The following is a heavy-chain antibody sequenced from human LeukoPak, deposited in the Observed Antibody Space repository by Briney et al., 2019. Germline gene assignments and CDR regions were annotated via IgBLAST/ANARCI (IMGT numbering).Heavy chain of an antibody. Sequence: GGSLRLSCAASGLTFSSYAMSWVRQAPGKGLEWVSAISGSGGSTYYADSVKGRFTISRDNSKNTLYLQMNSLRAEDTAVYYCAKWSNYGSGSYYPYYYYGMDVWGQGTTVTVFS. J-gene: IGHJ6*02. D-gene: IGHD3-10*01. CDR3: AKWSNYGSGSYYPYYYYGMDV. CDR1: GLTFSSYA. CDR2: ISGSGGST. V-gene: IGHV3-23*01.